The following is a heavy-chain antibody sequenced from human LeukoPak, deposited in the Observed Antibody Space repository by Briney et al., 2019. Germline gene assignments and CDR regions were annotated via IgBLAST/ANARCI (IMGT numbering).Heavy chain of an antibody. CDR1: GGSISSYY. J-gene: IGHJ4*02. D-gene: IGHD3-10*01. Sequence: SETLSLTCTVSGGSISSYYWSWIRQPPGKGLEWIGYIYYSGSTNYNPSLTSRVTISVDTSKNQFSLKLSSVTAADTAVYYCARRGKRDGSGSPRFDYWGQGTLVTVSS. CDR3: ARRGKRDGSGSPRFDY. CDR2: IYYSGST. V-gene: IGHV4-59*12.